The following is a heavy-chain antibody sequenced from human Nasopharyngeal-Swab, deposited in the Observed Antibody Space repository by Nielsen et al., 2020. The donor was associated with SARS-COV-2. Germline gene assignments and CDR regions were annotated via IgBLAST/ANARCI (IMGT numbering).Heavy chain of an antibody. Sequence: LSLTCAASGFTFSSYAMHWVRQAPGKGLEWVAVISYDGSNKYYADSVKGRFTISRDNSKNTLYLQMNSLRAEDTAVYYCAKPARITIFGVVPYYFDYWGQGTLVTVSS. CDR3: AKPARITIFGVVPYYFDY. V-gene: IGHV3-30*18. CDR2: ISYDGSNK. CDR1: GFTFSSYA. J-gene: IGHJ4*02. D-gene: IGHD3-3*01.